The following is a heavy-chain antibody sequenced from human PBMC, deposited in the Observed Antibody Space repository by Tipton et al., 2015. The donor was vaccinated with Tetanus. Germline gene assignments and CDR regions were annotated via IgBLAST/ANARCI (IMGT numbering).Heavy chain of an antibody. CDR1: GGTFSNYA. V-gene: IGHV1-69*06. D-gene: IGHD2-2*01. CDR2: IIPIYGAA. J-gene: IGHJ4*02. Sequence: QVQLVQSGAEVKEPGSSVRVSCKASGGTFSNYAINWVQQAPGQGLEWMGGIIPIYGAANYAQKFQGRVTMTADNSMGTAYMDLSSVRSDDTAVYYCARSIAAASVWPFDYWGQGTQVTVSS. CDR3: ARSIAAASVWPFDY.